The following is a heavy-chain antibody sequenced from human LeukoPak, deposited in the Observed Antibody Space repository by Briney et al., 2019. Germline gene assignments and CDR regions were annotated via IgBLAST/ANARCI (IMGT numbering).Heavy chain of an antibody. V-gene: IGHV3-21*01. J-gene: IGHJ3*02. CDR1: GFTFSSYT. Sequence: GSLRLSCEGSGFTFSSYTMIWVRQAPGKGLEWLTSISSTSSYIYYADSVKGRFTISRDNAKNSLYLQMNSLRAEDTAVYYCARLAAPDAFDIWGQGTMVTVSS. CDR2: ISSTSSYI. D-gene: IGHD6-13*01. CDR3: ARLAAPDAFDI.